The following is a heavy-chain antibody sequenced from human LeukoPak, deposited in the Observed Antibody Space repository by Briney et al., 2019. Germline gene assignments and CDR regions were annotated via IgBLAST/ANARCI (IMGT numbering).Heavy chain of an antibody. V-gene: IGHV4-30-2*01. CDR2: IYHSGST. Sequence: SQTLSLTCAVSGGSISSGGYSWSWIRQPPGKGLEWIGYIYHSGSTYYNPSLKSRVTISVDRPKNQFSLKLSSVTAADTAVYYCARGRRGPPGYFDYWGQGTLVTVSS. J-gene: IGHJ4*02. CDR1: GGSISSGGYS. CDR3: ARGRRGPPGYFDY. D-gene: IGHD3-10*01.